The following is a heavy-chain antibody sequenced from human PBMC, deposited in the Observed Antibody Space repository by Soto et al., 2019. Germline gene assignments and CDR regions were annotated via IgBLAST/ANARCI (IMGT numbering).Heavy chain of an antibody. Sequence: EVQLLESGGGLVQPGGSLRLSCAASGFTFSSYAMSWVRQAPGKGLEWVSAISGSGGSTYYADFVKGRFTISRDNSKNTLYRQMNSLRAEDTAVYYCAKIYGDYSNYYYYYMDVWGKGTTVTVSS. CDR2: ISGSGGST. J-gene: IGHJ6*03. CDR3: AKIYGDYSNYYYYYMDV. CDR1: GFTFSSYA. D-gene: IGHD4-17*01. V-gene: IGHV3-23*01.